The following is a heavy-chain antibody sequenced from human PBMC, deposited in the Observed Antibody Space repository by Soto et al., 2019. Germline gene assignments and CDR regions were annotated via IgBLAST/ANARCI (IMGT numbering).Heavy chain of an antibody. Sequence: EVQLVESGGGLVQPGRSLRLSCAASGFTFDDYAMHWVRQAPGKGLEWVSGISWNSGSIGYADSVKGRFTISRDNAKNSLYLQMNRLRAEDTALYYCAKVGDDYGDFFDYWGQGTLVTVSS. J-gene: IGHJ4*02. V-gene: IGHV3-9*01. CDR2: ISWNSGSI. CDR1: GFTFDDYA. D-gene: IGHD4-17*01. CDR3: AKVGDDYGDFFDY.